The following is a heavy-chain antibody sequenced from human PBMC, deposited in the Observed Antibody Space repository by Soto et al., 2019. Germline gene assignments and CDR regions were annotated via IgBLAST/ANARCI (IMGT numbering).Heavy chain of an antibody. V-gene: IGHV3-30*18. D-gene: IGHD3-9*01. Sequence: QVQLVESGGGVVQPGRSLRLSCAASGFTFSSYGMHWVRQAPGKGLEWVAVISYDGSNKYYADSVKGRFTISRDNSKNTLYLQMNSLRAEDTAVYYCAKVSDILTGYLNYYGMGVWGQGTTVTVSS. CDR2: ISYDGSNK. CDR3: AKVSDILTGYLNYYGMGV. CDR1: GFTFSSYG. J-gene: IGHJ6*02.